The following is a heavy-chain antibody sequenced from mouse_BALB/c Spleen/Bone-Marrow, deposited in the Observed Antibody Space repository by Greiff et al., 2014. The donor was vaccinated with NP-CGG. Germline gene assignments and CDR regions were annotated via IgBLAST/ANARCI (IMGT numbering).Heavy chain of an antibody. V-gene: IGHV5-17*02. Sequence: EVMLVESGGGLVQPGGSRKLSCAASGFTFSSFGVHWVRQAPEKGLEWVAYISSGSSTIYYADTVKGRFTISRDNPKNTLFLQMTSLRSEDTAMYYCARDDYDYAMDYWGQGTSVTVSS. CDR2: ISSGSSTI. J-gene: IGHJ4*01. CDR1: GFTFSSFG. CDR3: ARDDYDYAMDY. D-gene: IGHD2-4*01.